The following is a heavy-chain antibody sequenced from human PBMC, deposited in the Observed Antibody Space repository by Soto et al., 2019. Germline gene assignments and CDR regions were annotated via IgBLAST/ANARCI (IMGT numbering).Heavy chain of an antibody. D-gene: IGHD3-22*01. J-gene: IGHJ4*02. Sequence: GGSLRLSCAASGFTFSSYVAHWVRQAPGKGLEWVAVISADSRVTYYADSVKGRFTISRDNSKNMLYLQMNSLRAEDTAVYYCGKVSTYYYDSTFAYWGQGTLVTVSS. CDR3: GKVSTYYYDSTFAY. CDR2: ISADSRVT. V-gene: IGHV3-30*04. CDR1: GFTFSSYV.